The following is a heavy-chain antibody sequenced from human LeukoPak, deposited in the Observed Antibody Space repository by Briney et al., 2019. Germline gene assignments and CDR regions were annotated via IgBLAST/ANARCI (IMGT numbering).Heavy chain of an antibody. V-gene: IGHV4-61*02. D-gene: IGHD3-22*01. Sequence: PSETLSLTCTVSGGSISSGSYYWSWLRQPAGKGLEWIGRIYTSVSTNYSPSLKSRVTISVDTSKNQFSLKLSSVTAADTAVYYCARSGYYSRHFDYWGQGTLVTVSS. J-gene: IGHJ4*02. CDR3: ARSGYYSRHFDY. CDR2: IYTSVST. CDR1: GGSISSGSYY.